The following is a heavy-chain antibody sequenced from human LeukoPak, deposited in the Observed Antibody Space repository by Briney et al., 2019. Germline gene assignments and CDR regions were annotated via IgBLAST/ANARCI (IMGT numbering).Heavy chain of an antibody. Sequence: SETLSLTCAVYGGSFSGYYWNWIRQPPGKGLEWIGEINHLGSANYNPSLKSRVTISVDTSKNQFSLKLDSVNAADTAVYYCVRRVRGYGGTLFDYWGQGTLVTVSS. CDR2: INHLGSA. CDR1: GGSFSGYY. CDR3: VRRVRGYGGTLFDY. V-gene: IGHV4-34*01. J-gene: IGHJ4*02. D-gene: IGHD4-23*01.